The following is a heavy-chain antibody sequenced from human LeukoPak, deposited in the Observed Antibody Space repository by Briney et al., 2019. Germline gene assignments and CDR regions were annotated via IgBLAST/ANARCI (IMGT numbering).Heavy chain of an antibody. Sequence: SETLSLTCAVYGGSLSGYYWSWMRQPPGKGLEWIGEINHSGSTNYNPSLKSRVTISVDTSKNQFSLKLSSLTAADTAVYYCARGIHYYGDYGWFDPWGQGTLVTVSS. CDR1: GGSLSGYY. CDR2: INHSGST. CDR3: ARGIHYYGDYGWFDP. V-gene: IGHV4-34*01. D-gene: IGHD4-17*01. J-gene: IGHJ5*02.